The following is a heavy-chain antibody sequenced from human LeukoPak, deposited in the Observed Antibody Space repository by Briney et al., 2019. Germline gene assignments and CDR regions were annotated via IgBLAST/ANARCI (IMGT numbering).Heavy chain of an antibody. CDR3: ARDLGDQLLWDCWFDP. CDR2: IIPIFGTA. V-gene: IGHV1-69*06. J-gene: IGHJ5*02. Sequence: SVKVSCKASGGTFSSYAISWVRQAPGRGLEWMGGIIPIFGTANYAQKFQGRVTITADKSTSTAYMELSSLRSEDTAVYYCARDLGDQLLWDCWFDPWGQGTLVTVSS. D-gene: IGHD2-2*01. CDR1: GGTFSSYA.